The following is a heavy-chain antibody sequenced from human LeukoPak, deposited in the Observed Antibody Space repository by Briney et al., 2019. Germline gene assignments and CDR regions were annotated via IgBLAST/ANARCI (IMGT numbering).Heavy chain of an antibody. V-gene: IGHV1-69*05. CDR1: GGTFSSYA. Sequence: SVKVSCKASGGTFSSYAISWVRQAPGQGLEWMGGIIPIFGTANYAQKFQGRVTITTDESTSTAYMELSSLRSEDTAVCYCARGGYSDIDAFDIWGQGTMVTVSS. CDR2: IIPIFGTA. J-gene: IGHJ3*02. CDR3: ARGGYSDIDAFDI. D-gene: IGHD5-12*01.